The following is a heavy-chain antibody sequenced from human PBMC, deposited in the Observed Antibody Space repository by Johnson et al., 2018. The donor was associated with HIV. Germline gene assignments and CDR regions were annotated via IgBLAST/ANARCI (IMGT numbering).Heavy chain of an antibody. CDR3: ANTYSSGYYNDAFDI. J-gene: IGHJ3*02. CDR1: GFTFSTYG. CDR2: IRNDGGNK. D-gene: IGHD3-22*01. Sequence: QVQLVESGGGVVQPGRSLRLSCAASGFTFSTYGMHWVRQAPGKGLEWVAFIRNDGGNKYNVDSVKGRFTISRDNSKNTLYLQMNSLRIEDTAVYYCANTYSSGYYNDAFDIWGQGTMVTVSS. V-gene: IGHV3-30*02.